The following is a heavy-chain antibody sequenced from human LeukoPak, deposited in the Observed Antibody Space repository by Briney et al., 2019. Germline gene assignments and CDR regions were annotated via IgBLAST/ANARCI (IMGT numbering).Heavy chain of an antibody. Sequence: GGSLRLSCAASGFTFSSYGMHWVRQAPGKGLEWVSAISGSGGSTYYADSVKGRFTISRDNSKNTLYLQMNSLRAEDTAVYYCAKDRAYGSGSYSYWGQGTLVTVSS. J-gene: IGHJ4*02. CDR2: ISGSGGST. CDR3: AKDRAYGSGSYSY. CDR1: GFTFSSYG. D-gene: IGHD3-10*01. V-gene: IGHV3-23*01.